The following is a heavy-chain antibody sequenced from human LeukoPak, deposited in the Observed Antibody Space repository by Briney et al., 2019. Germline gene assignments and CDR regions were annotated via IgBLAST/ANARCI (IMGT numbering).Heavy chain of an antibody. J-gene: IGHJ6*03. D-gene: IGHD3-3*01. CDR3: ARASYDFWSGPLYYYYMDV. Sequence: SVKVSCKASGGTLISYAISWGRQAPGQGLEWMGGIIPISATANYAQKFQGRVTITADESTSTAYMELSSLRSEDTAVYYCARASYDFWSGPLYYYYMDVWGKGTTVTVSS. CDR2: IIPISATA. V-gene: IGHV1-69*13. CDR1: GGTLISYA.